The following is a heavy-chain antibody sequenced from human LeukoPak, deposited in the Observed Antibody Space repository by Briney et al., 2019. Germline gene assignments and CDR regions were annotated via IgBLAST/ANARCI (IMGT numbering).Heavy chain of an antibody. D-gene: IGHD3-10*01. CDR2: ISGSGGST. V-gene: IGHV3-23*01. J-gene: IGHJ4*02. Sequence: PGRSLRLSCAASGFTFDDYAMHWVRQAPGKGLEWVSAISGSGGSTYYADSVKGRFTISRDNSKNTLYLQMNSLRAEDTAVYYCARSDLLGVLRGFDYWGQGTLVTVSS. CDR1: GFTFDDYA. CDR3: ARSDLLGVLRGFDY.